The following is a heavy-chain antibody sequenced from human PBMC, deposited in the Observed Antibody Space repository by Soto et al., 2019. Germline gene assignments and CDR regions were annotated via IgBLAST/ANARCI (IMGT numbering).Heavy chain of an antibody. D-gene: IGHD1-26*01. CDR3: ARDTWEELLCNFVY. Sequence: QVQLVESGGGVVQPGRSLRLSCAASGFTFSSYAMHWVRQAPGKGLEWVAVISYDGSNKYYADSVKGRFTISRDNSKNTLYLQMNSLRAEDTAVYYCARDTWEELLCNFVYWGQGTLVTVSS. V-gene: IGHV3-30-3*01. CDR2: ISYDGSNK. J-gene: IGHJ4*02. CDR1: GFTFSSYA.